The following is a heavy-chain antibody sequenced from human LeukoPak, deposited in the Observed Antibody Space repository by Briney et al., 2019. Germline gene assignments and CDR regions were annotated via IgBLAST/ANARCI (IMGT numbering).Heavy chain of an antibody. CDR1: GFTVGSNY. CDR3: ARDPYSGSYPYDD. J-gene: IGHJ4*02. Sequence: GGSLTLSCAASGFTVGSNYMSWVRQAPGKGLEWVSVIYSGGSTHYAETVEGRFIISRDKSKNTLYLQMNSLRVEDTAVYYCARDPYSGSYPYDDWGQGTLVTVSS. D-gene: IGHD1-26*01. CDR2: IYSGGST. V-gene: IGHV3-66*01.